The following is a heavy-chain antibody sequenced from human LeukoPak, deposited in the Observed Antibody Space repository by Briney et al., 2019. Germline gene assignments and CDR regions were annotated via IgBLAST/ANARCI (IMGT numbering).Heavy chain of an antibody. J-gene: IGHJ6*02. V-gene: IGHV4-59*08. D-gene: IGHD3-3*01. CDR2: VYYSGTT. CDR3: ARLGFWSVHRVYAMDV. CDR1: GAYVDTFY. Sequence: SETLSLTRNVSGAYVDTFYWSWTRQSPGKGLEWLGYVYYSGTTSFNPSLESRVTMSVDTSKNQIYLRLRSVTAADTAVYYCARLGFWSVHRVYAMDVWGQGTTVTVSS.